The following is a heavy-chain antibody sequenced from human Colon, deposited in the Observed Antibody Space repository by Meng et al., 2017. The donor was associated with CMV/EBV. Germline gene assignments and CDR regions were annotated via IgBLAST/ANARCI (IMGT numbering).Heavy chain of an antibody. CDR2: IKQDGGEK. Sequence: GGSLRLSCEVSGFTFDTYWMSCVRQTPGKGLEWVANIKQDGGEKYYADSVKGRFTISRDGVNNSLYLQMDSLRAEDTAVYYCVRDHCSSTSCSYSDFWSGHFGHYGMDLWGQGTTVTVSS. J-gene: IGHJ6*02. V-gene: IGHV3-7*01. CDR1: GFTFDTYW. D-gene: IGHD3-3*01. CDR3: VRDHCSSTSCSYSDFWSGHFGHYGMDL.